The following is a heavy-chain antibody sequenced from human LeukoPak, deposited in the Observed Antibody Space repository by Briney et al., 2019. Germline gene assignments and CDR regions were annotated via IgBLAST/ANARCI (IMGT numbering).Heavy chain of an antibody. J-gene: IGHJ4*02. CDR2: IYYSGST. D-gene: IGHD3-3*01. CDR3: ARGRGFWSGAYFDY. V-gene: IGHV4-61*05. Sequence: SETLSLTCTVSGGSISSSSYYWGWIRQPPGKGLEWIGYIYYSGSTNYNPSLKSRVTISVDTSKNQFSLKLSSVTAADTAVYYCARGRGFWSGAYFDYWGQGTLVTVSS. CDR1: GGSISSSSYY.